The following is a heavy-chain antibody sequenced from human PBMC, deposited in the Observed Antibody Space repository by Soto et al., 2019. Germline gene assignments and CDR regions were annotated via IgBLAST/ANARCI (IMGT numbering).Heavy chain of an antibody. CDR1: GGSINRGGSY. D-gene: IGHD3-9*01. J-gene: IGHJ4*02. CDR2: IYYSGST. Sequence: SETLSLTCSVSGGSINRGGSYWTWIRQHPGKGLEWIGYIYYSGSTYYNPSLKSRVVISVDTSKNQFSLKLTSVTAADTAVYYCASELSDILTGYYLYYFDYWGQGTLVTSPQ. V-gene: IGHV4-31*03. CDR3: ASELSDILTGYYLYYFDY.